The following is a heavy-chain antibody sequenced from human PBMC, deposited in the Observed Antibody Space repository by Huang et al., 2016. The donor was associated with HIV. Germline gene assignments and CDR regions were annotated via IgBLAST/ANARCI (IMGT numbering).Heavy chain of an antibody. D-gene: IGHD3-22*01. CDR3: ARINYYDSSGYHNAFDI. V-gene: IGHV4-61*09. CDR1: GGAISSDTYH. Sequence: QVRLQESGPGLVKPSQTLSLACTVSGGAISSDTYHWSWSRQPAGKGLEWIGHIYTRWDTNHHPALKSRCTIAVDTSKNQFSLRLKSVTAADTAIYYCARINYYDSSGYHNAFDIWGQGTMVTVSS. J-gene: IGHJ3*02. CDR2: IYTRWDT.